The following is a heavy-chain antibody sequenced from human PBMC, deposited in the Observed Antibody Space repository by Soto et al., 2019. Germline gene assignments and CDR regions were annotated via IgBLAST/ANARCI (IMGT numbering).Heavy chain of an antibody. CDR3: ARGITYYYDSSGYYTDYFDY. CDR1: GFTFSSYA. J-gene: IGHJ4*02. Sequence: GGSLRLSCAASGFTFSSYAMHWVRQAPGKGLEWVAVISYDGSNKYYADSVKGRFTISRDNSKNTLYLQMNSLRAEDTAVYYCARGITYYYDSSGYYTDYFDYWGQGTLVTVSS. V-gene: IGHV3-30-3*01. CDR2: ISYDGSNK. D-gene: IGHD3-22*01.